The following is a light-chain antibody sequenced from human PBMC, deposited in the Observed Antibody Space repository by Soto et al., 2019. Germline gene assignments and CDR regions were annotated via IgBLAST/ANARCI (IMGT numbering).Light chain of an antibody. CDR3: QHYNNWPRT. V-gene: IGKV3-15*01. J-gene: IGKJ4*01. CDR1: QSVSSK. Sequence: ERVITPSPATLSGSPGERATLSCRASQSVSSKLAWYQQKPGQAPRVLIHGMSTRATGVPDRFSGSGSGTEFTLTISNLQSADFAVYFCQHYNNWPRTFGGGTKVAIK. CDR2: GMS.